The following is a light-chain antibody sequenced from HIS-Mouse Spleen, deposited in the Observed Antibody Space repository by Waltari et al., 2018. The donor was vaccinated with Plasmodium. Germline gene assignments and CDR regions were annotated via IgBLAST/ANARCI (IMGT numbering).Light chain of an antibody. CDR1: KLGDKY. Sequence: ELTQPPSVSVSPGQTASITCSGDKLGDKYACWYQQKPGQSPVLVIYQDSKRPSGIPERFSGSNSGNTATLTISGTQAMDEADYYCLAWDSSTGVFGGGTKLTVL. CDR3: LAWDSSTGV. V-gene: IGLV3-1*01. CDR2: QDS. J-gene: IGLJ2*01.